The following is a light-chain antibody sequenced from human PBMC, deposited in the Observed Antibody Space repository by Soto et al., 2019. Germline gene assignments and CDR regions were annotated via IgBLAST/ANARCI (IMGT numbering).Light chain of an antibody. Sequence: EIVLTQSPGTVSLSPGERATLSCRASQSVSSRYFGWYRQKPGHAPRLLIFGASNRATGIPDRFSGSGSGTDFTLTISRLEPEDCAVYYCQRHGDSPPAYTFGQGTKLEIK. V-gene: IGKV3-20*01. J-gene: IGKJ2*01. CDR3: QRHGDSPPAYT. CDR2: GAS. CDR1: QSVSSRY.